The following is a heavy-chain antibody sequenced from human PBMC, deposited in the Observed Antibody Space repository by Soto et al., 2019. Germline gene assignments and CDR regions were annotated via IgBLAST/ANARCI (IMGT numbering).Heavy chain of an antibody. V-gene: IGHV4-30-4*01. Sequence: NPSETLSLTCTVSGGSISSGDYYWSWIRQPPGKGLEWIGYIYYSGSTYYNPSLKSRVTISVDTSKNQFSLKLSSVTAADTAVYYCAGASTWHPGAFDIWGQGTTVTVSS. CDR1: GGSISSGDYY. J-gene: IGHJ3*02. CDR2: IYYSGST. CDR3: AGASTWHPGAFDI. D-gene: IGHD5-12*01.